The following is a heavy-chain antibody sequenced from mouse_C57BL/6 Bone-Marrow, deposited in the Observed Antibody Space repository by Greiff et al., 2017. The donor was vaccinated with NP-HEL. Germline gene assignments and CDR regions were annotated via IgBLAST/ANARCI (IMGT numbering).Heavy chain of an antibody. CDR2: IYWDDDK. CDR3: ARKWLRLYAMDY. Sequence: QSSQTLSLTCSFSGFSLSTSGMGVSWIRQPSGKGLEWLAHIYWDDDKRYNPSLKSRLTISKDTSRNQVFLKITSVDTADTATYYCARKWLRLYAMDYWGQGTSVTVSS. D-gene: IGHD2-2*01. CDR1: GFSLSTSGMG. J-gene: IGHJ4*01. V-gene: IGHV8-12*01.